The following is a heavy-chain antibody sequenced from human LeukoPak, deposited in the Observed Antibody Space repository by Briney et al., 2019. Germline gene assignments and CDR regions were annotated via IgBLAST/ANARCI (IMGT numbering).Heavy chain of an antibody. J-gene: IGHJ6*02. Sequence: GGSLRLSCAASGFTFSSYGMHWVRQAPGKGREWVAVIWYDGSNKYYADSVKGRFTISRDNSKNTLYLQMNSLRAEDTAVYYCARSVATKSRYYYGMDVWGQGTTVTVSS. V-gene: IGHV3-33*01. CDR3: ARSVATKSRYYYGMDV. CDR1: GFTFSSYG. CDR2: IWYDGSNK. D-gene: IGHD5-12*01.